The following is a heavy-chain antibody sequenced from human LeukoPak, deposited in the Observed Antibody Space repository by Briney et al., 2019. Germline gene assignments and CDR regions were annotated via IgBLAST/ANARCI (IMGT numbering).Heavy chain of an antibody. V-gene: IGHV1-18*01. CDR3: ARDRGITMIVVGLFDY. J-gene: IGHJ4*02. CDR2: ISAYNGNT. D-gene: IGHD3-22*01. Sequence: ASVKVSCKASGYTFTNYGISWVRQAPGQGLGWMGWISAYNGNTNYAQKLQGRVTMTTDTSTSTAHMELRSLRSDDTAVYYCARDRGITMIVVGLFDYWGQGTLVTVSS. CDR1: GYTFTNYG.